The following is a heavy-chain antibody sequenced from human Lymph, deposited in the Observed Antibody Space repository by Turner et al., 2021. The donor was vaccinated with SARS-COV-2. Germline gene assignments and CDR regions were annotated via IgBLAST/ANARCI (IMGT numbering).Heavy chain of an antibody. D-gene: IGHD6-19*01. CDR3: AGQAVAGTSLGYYYYGMDV. CDR2: ISSSSTYI. Sequence: EVQLVDSGGGLVKPGWSLRISCAASGFTFSSYSMHWVRQAPGKGLEWVSSISSSSTYIYYADSVKGRFTISRDNAKNSLYLQMNSLRAEDTAVYYCAGQAVAGTSLGYYYYGMDVWGQGTTVTVSS. J-gene: IGHJ6*02. V-gene: IGHV3-21*01. CDR1: GFTFSSYS.